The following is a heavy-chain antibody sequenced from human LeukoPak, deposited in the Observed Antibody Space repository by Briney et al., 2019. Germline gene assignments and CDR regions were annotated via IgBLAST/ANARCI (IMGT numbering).Heavy chain of an antibody. CDR2: INPIGGST. D-gene: IGHD3-16*01. Sequence: ASVKVSCKASGYTFTSYYMHWVRQAPGQGLEWMGIINPIGGSTSYAQKFQGRVTMTRDTSTSTVYMELSRLRSEDTAVDYCARGALGGRWPYDWFDPWGQGTLVTVSS. V-gene: IGHV1-46*01. CDR1: GYTFTSYY. J-gene: IGHJ5*02. CDR3: ARGALGGRWPYDWFDP.